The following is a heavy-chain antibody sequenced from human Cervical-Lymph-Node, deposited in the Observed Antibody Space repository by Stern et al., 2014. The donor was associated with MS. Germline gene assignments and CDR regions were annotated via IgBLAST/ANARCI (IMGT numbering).Heavy chain of an antibody. CDR2: LGWNSEGR. CDR3: AKADDYAAGIDA. J-gene: IGHJ5*02. D-gene: IGHD3-16*01. Sequence: VQLVESGGGMVQPGRSLRLSCEASGFKFDDFAMHWVRQAPGKGLEWVSGLGWNSEGRGYADSVQGRFTISRDNAKSSRYLQMNSLTAEDTALYYCAKADDYAAGIDAWGQGTLVVVSS. CDR1: GFKFDDFA. V-gene: IGHV3-9*01.